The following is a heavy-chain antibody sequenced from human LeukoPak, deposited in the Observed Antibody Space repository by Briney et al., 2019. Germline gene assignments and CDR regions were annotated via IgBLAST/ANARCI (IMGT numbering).Heavy chain of an antibody. CDR3: ARGRPIFGVAYYMDV. CDR2: INHSGST. Sequence: SETLSLTCAVSGGSFSGYYWSWVRQLPGKGLEWIGEINHSGSTNYNPSLKSRVTISVDTSKNQFSLKLSSVTAADTAVYYCARGRPIFGVAYYMDVWGKGTTVTVSS. D-gene: IGHD3-3*01. V-gene: IGHV4-34*01. J-gene: IGHJ6*03. CDR1: GGSFSGYY.